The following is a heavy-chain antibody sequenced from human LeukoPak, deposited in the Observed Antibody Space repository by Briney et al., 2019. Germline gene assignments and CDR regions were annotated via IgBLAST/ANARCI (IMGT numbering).Heavy chain of an antibody. J-gene: IGHJ6*03. CDR2: INHSGST. Sequence: SETLSLTCAVYGGSFSGYYWSWIRQPPGKGLEWIGEINHSGSTNYNPSLKSRVTISVDTSKNQFSLKLSSVTVADTAVYYCARGRYCSSTSCYTGGRYYYYYMDVWGKGTTVTVSS. V-gene: IGHV4-34*01. CDR1: GGSFSGYY. D-gene: IGHD2-2*02. CDR3: ARGRYCSSTSCYTGGRYYYYYMDV.